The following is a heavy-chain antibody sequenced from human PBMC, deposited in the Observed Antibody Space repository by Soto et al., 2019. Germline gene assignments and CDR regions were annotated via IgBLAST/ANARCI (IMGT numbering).Heavy chain of an antibody. J-gene: IGHJ4*02. CDR3: ARDWGGGTFDY. V-gene: IGHV4-59*01. CDR1: GGSINGYY. Sequence: QVQLQESGPGLVKPSETLSLTCTVSGGSINGYYWSWIRQPPGKGLEWIGYISYSGSTNYNPSLKSRVTISLDTSKNQFSLKLSSVTAADTAVYYCARDWGGGTFDYWGQGTLVTVSS. D-gene: IGHD3-16*01. CDR2: ISYSGST.